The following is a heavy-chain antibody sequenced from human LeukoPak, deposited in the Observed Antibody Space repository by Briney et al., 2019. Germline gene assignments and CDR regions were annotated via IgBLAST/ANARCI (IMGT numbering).Heavy chain of an antibody. V-gene: IGHV4-59*12. D-gene: IGHD6-13*01. Sequence: PSETLSLTCTVSGGSISSYYWSWIRQPPGKGLEWMGYIYYSGSTNYNPFLKSRVTISVDTSKNQFSLKLSSVTAADTAVYYCARDQGQGSSSWPHDYWGQGTLVTVSS. CDR2: IYYSGST. CDR1: GGSISSYY. CDR3: ARDQGQGSSSWPHDY. J-gene: IGHJ4*02.